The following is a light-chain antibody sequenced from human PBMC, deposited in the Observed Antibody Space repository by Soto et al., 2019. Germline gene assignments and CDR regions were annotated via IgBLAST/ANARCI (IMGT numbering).Light chain of an antibody. Sequence: EIVLTQSPGTLSLSPGERATLSCRASQSIPNDYLAWYQQRPGQAPRLLIYLASNRAAGIPDRFSGSGSGADCTLTINRLEPEDFAVYHCQQYGSSPWTFGQGTKVDIK. CDR2: LAS. J-gene: IGKJ1*01. CDR3: QQYGSSPWT. CDR1: QSIPNDY. V-gene: IGKV3-20*01.